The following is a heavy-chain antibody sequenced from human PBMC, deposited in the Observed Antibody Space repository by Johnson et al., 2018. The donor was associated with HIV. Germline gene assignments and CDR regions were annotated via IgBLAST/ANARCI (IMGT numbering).Heavy chain of an antibody. CDR1: GFTFSSYG. Sequence: QVQLVESGGGLVQPGGSLRLSCAASGFTFSSYGMHWVRQAPGKGLEWVAVIWYDGSNKYYADYVKGRFTISRDNSKNTLYLQMESLRVEDTAIYYCAKAWELLGRRAALDIWGQGTMVTVSS. CDR2: IWYDGSNK. D-gene: IGHD1-26*01. V-gene: IGHV3-33*06. J-gene: IGHJ3*02. CDR3: AKAWELLGRRAALDI.